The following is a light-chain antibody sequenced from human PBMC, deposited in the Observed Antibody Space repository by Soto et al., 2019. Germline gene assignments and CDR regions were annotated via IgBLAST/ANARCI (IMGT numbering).Light chain of an antibody. Sequence: DVVMTQTTLSLSVAPGQPSSISCKSSQSLLHITGETFLFWYLQKPGQSPQLLIYEVSTRVSGVPDRFSGSGSGTDFTLEISRVETDDVGIYYCMQSTQLPPTFGQGTRL. V-gene: IGKV2D-29*02. CDR3: MQSTQLPPT. J-gene: IGKJ5*01. CDR2: EVS. CDR1: QSLLHITGETF.